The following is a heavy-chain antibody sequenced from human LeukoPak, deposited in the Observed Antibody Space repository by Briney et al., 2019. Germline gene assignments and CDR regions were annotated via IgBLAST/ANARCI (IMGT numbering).Heavy chain of an antibody. J-gene: IGHJ4*02. D-gene: IGHD3-9*01. V-gene: IGHV3-53*01. CDR1: GFTVSSNY. CDR2: IYSGGST. Sequence: GGSLRLSCAASGFTVSSNYMSWVRQAPGKGLEWVSVIYSGGSTYYADSVKGRFTISRDISKNTLYLQMNSLRAEDTAVYYCARSYDILTGYYNDWGQGTLVTVSS. CDR3: ARSYDILTGYYND.